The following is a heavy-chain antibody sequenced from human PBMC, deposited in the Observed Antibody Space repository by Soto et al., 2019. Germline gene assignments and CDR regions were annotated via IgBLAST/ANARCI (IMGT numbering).Heavy chain of an antibody. CDR2: INAGNGNT. CDR1: GYTFTSYA. J-gene: IGHJ6*02. CDR3: ACGGPAYYDFWSGYPTYYYYYYGMDV. Sequence: ASVKVSCKASGYTFTSYAMHWVRQAPGQRLEWMGWINAGNGNTKYSQKFQGRVTITRDTSASTAYMELSSLRSEDTAVYYCACGGPAYYDFWSGYPTYYYYYYGMDVWGQGTTGTVSS. D-gene: IGHD3-3*01. V-gene: IGHV1-3*01.